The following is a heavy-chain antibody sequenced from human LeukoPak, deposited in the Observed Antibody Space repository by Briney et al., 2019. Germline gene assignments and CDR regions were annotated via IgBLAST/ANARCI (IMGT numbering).Heavy chain of an antibody. J-gene: IGHJ4*02. D-gene: IGHD2-2*01. CDR2: ISDDGSKK. CDR1: GFTFSSYS. V-gene: IGHV3-30-3*01. CDR3: AREGGHCSSTTCYFDS. Sequence: GGSLRLSCAASGFTFSSYSMHWVRQAPGKGLEWVAVISDDGSKKSYADSVKGRFTVSRDNSKNTLYLQMNSPRVEDTAVYYCAREGGHCSSTTCYFDSWGQGTLVTVSS.